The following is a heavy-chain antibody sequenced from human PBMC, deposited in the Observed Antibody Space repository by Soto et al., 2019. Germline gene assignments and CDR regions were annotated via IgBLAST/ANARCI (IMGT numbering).Heavy chain of an antibody. CDR2: ISSSSSTI. J-gene: IGHJ4*02. CDR1: GFTFSSYS. CDR3: ARDSGYSYGPLDY. Sequence: PGGSLRLSCAASGFTFSSYSMNWVRQAPGKGLEWVSYISSSSSTIYYADSVKGRFTISRDNAKNSLYLQMNSLRAEDTAVYYCARDSGYSYGPLDYWGQGTLVTVHS. D-gene: IGHD5-18*01. V-gene: IGHV3-48*01.